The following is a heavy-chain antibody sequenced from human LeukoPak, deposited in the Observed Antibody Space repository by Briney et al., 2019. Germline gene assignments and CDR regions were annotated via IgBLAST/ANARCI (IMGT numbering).Heavy chain of an antibody. J-gene: IGHJ4*02. CDR1: RYSFTSYW. V-gene: IGHV5-10-1*01. CDR2: IDPSDSYT. Sequence: GESLKISCKVSRYSFTSYWISWVRQMPGKGLEWMGRIDPSDSYTNYSPSFQGHVTISADKSISTAYLQWSSLKASDTAMYYCARVSCSSISCFSPILNIDYWGQGTLVTVSS. D-gene: IGHD2-2*01. CDR3: ARVSCSSISCFSPILNIDY.